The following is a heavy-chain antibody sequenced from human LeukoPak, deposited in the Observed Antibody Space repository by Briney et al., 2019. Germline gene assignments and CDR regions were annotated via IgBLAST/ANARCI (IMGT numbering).Heavy chain of an antibody. Sequence: ASQTLSLTCTVSGGSISSGGYYWSWIRQHPGKGLEWIGYIYYSGSTFYNPSLKSRVTISVDTSKNQFSLKLSSVTAADTAGYYCALLVVVPAAFDYWGQGTLVTVSS. D-gene: IGHD2-2*01. J-gene: IGHJ4*02. CDR2: IYYSGST. V-gene: IGHV4-31*03. CDR3: ALLVVVPAAFDY. CDR1: GGSISSGGYY.